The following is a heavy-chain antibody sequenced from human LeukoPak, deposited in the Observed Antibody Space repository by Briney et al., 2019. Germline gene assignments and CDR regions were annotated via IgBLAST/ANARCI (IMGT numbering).Heavy chain of an antibody. CDR2: ITGSSTYI. V-gene: IGHV3-21*01. CDR1: GFTFSSYT. CDR3: ARGTTVTTRWFDP. J-gene: IGHJ5*02. D-gene: IGHD4-17*01. Sequence: GGSLRLSCAVSGFTFSSYTMNWVRQAPGKGLEWVSSITGSSTYIYYADSVKGRFTISRDNSKNTLYLQMGSLRAEDMAVYYCARGTTVTTRWFDPWGQGTLVTVSS.